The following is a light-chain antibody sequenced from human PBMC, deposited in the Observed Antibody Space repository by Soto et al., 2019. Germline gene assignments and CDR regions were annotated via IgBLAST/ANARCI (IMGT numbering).Light chain of an antibody. CDR1: QSVSSN. CDR3: QQYGSSRWT. V-gene: IGKV3-15*01. J-gene: IGKJ1*01. CDR2: GAS. Sequence: EIVMTQSPATLSVSPGERATLTCRASQSVSSNLAWYQQKPGQAPKLLIDGASTRATGIPARFSGSGSGTDFTLTISRLEPEDFAVYYCQQYGSSRWTFGQGTKVDIK.